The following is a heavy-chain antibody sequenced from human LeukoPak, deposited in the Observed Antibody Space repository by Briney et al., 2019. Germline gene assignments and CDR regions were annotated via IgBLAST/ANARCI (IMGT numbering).Heavy chain of an antibody. Sequence: ASVKVSCKASGYTFTGYYMHWVRQAPGQGLEWMGRINPNSGGTNYAQKFQGRVTMTRDKSISTAYMELSRLRSDDTAVYYCARDRIYCSGGSCYSYWFDPWGQGTLVTVSS. J-gene: IGHJ5*02. CDR1: GYTFTGYY. D-gene: IGHD2-15*01. V-gene: IGHV1-2*06. CDR3: ARDRIYCSGGSCYSYWFDP. CDR2: INPNSGGT.